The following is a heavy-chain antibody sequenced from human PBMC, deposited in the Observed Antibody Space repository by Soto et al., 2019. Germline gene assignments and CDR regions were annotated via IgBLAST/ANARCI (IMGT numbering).Heavy chain of an antibody. D-gene: IGHD2-15*01. Sequence: QVQLVQSGAEVREPGSSVKVSCKASGDSFSNFAISWVRQAPGQGLEWMGGITPVFGRPNYAQNFKGRVSITADESTGTAFMGLISVRSEVTAVDYCATKSGRGGLCYSWRFDNWGQGTLITVSS. V-gene: IGHV1-69*01. CDR1: GDSFSNFA. J-gene: IGHJ5*02. CDR3: ATKSGRGGLCYSWRFDN. CDR2: ITPVFGRP.